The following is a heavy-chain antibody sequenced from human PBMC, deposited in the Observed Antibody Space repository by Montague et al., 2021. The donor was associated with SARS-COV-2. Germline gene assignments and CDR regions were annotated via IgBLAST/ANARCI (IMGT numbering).Heavy chain of an antibody. V-gene: IGHV3-23*01. Sequence: SRRLSCDASGFNFSSYAMTWVRQAPGQGLEWVSTISGSGDTIEYADSVKGHFTISRDNSKNTLYLQMNGLRVEDTAIYYCAKDLFDTSLADALDIWGQGTVVTVSS. D-gene: IGHD2-2*01. CDR1: GFNFSSYA. CDR3: AKDLFDTSLADALDI. CDR2: ISGSGDTI. J-gene: IGHJ3*02.